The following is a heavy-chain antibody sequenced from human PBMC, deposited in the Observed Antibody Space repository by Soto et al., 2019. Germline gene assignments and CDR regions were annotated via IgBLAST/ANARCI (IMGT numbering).Heavy chain of an antibody. J-gene: IGHJ4*02. CDR3: SRDVVVGAKALNY. CDR1: GFTFSNYW. CDR2: IKEDGSEK. V-gene: IGHV3-7*01. D-gene: IGHD2-15*01. Sequence: GGSLRLSCAASGFTFSNYWMTWVRQAPGKGLEWVANIKEDGSEKHYVDSVKGRFTISRDNAKNSLYLQMNSLRVEDTAVYFCSRDVVVGAKALNYCGQGALVTVSS.